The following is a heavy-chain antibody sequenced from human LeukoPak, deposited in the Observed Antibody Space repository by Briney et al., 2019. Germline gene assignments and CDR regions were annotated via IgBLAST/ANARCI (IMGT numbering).Heavy chain of an antibody. Sequence: PGGSLRLSCAASGFTFSSYNMNWVRRAPGKGLEWVSYISSSSSTIYYADSVKGRFTISRDNAKNSLNLQMNSLRAEDTAVYYCARDYYDSSGYYHGAYWGQGTLVTVSS. J-gene: IGHJ4*02. CDR1: GFTFSSYN. V-gene: IGHV3-48*01. CDR2: ISSSSSTI. D-gene: IGHD3-22*01. CDR3: ARDYYDSSGYYHGAY.